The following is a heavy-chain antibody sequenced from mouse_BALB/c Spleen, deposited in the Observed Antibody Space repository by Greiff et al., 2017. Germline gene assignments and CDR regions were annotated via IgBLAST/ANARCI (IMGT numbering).Heavy chain of an antibody. CDR2: ISSGSSTI. CDR3: ARLGEGYYAMDY. Sequence: EVHLVESGGGLVQPGGSRKLSCAASGFTFSSFGMHWVRQAPEKGLEWVAYISSGSSTIYYADTVKGRFTISRDNPKNTLFLQMTSLRSEDTAMYYCARLGEGYYAMDYWGQGTSVTVSS. CDR1: GFTFSSFG. V-gene: IGHV5-17*02. J-gene: IGHJ4*01.